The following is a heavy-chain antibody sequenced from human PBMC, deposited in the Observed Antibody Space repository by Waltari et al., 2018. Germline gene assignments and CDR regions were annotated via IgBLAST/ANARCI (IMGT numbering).Heavy chain of an antibody. J-gene: IGHJ4*02. V-gene: IGHV3-7*01. CDR2: RKQDGSDK. CDR1: GFTFSNYW. D-gene: IGHD3-22*01. CDR3: ARDRGVIVY. Sequence: EVQLVESGGGLVQPGGSLRLSCATSGFTFSNYWMSWVRQAPGKGLEWVAKRKQDGSDKYYVDSVKGRFTSSRDNAKNSLFLQMNSLRVEDTAVYYCARDRGVIVYWGQGTLVTVSS.